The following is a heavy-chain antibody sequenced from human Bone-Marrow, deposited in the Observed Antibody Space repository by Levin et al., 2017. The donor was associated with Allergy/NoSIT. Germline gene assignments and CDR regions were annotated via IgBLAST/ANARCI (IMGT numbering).Heavy chain of an antibody. CDR1: GFTFSISS. J-gene: IGHJ3*01. V-gene: IGHV3-48*01. CDR3: AKVKEVADVIDAFDV. D-gene: IGHD2-15*01. CDR2: ISSTGTII. Sequence: GGSLRLSCEASGFTFSISSMNWVRQAPGKGLEWISYISSTGTIIYYADSVKGRVTISRDNAKNSVYLQMSSLRVEDTAVYYCAKVKEVADVIDAFDVWGQGILVTVSS.